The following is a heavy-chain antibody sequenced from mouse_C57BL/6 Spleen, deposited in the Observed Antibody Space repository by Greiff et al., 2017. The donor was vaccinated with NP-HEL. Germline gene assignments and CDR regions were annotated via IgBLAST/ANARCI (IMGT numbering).Heavy chain of an antibody. CDR2: IDPEDGET. CDR3: ASPRGVTSYFDY. CDR1: GFNIKDYY. Sequence: VQLKESGAELVKPGASVKLSCTASGFNIKDYYMHWVKQRTEQGLEWIGRIDPEDGETKYAPKFQGKATITADTSSNTAYLQLSSLTSEDTAVYYCASPRGVTSYFDYWGQGTTLTVSS. D-gene: IGHD2-2*01. V-gene: IGHV14-2*01. J-gene: IGHJ2*01.